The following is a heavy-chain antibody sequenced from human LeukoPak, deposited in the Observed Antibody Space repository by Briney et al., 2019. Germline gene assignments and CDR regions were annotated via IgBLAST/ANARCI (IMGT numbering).Heavy chain of an antibody. V-gene: IGHV4-39*07. CDR1: GVSISSSNSY. Sequence: PSETLSLTCSVSGVSISSSNSYWGWIRQPPGKGLEWIGSIYYSGSTNYNPSLKSRVTISVDTSKNQFSLKLSSVTAADTAVYYCASSDIVATILAYWGQGTLVTVSS. J-gene: IGHJ4*02. CDR3: ASSDIVATILAY. CDR2: IYYSGST. D-gene: IGHD5-12*01.